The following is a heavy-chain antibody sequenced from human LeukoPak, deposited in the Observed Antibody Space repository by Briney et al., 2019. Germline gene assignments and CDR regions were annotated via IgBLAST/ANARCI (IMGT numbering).Heavy chain of an antibody. CDR3: ARGFATTTHAFDI. D-gene: IGHD4-17*01. Sequence: PSETLSLTCTVSGASITSYYWSWIRQPPGKGLEWIGFFSYSGSANYNPSLKSRVTISVDTSKNQFSLKLSSVTATDTAVYYCARGFATTTHAFDIWGQGTKVTVSS. CDR1: GASITSYY. J-gene: IGHJ3*02. V-gene: IGHV4-59*01. CDR2: FSYSGSA.